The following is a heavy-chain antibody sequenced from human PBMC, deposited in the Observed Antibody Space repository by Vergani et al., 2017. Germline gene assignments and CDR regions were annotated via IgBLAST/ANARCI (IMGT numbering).Heavy chain of an antibody. Sequence: QVQLVQSGAEVKKPGSSVKVSCKASGGTFSSYAISWVRQAPGQGLEWMGRIIPILGIANYAQKFQGRVTITADKSTSTAYMELSRLRSDDTAVYYCARDLGIAETEYYYYGMDVWGQGTTVTVSS. V-gene: IGHV1-69*04. J-gene: IGHJ6*02. D-gene: IGHD6-13*01. CDR2: IIPILGIA. CDR1: GGTFSSYA. CDR3: ARDLGIAETEYYYYGMDV.